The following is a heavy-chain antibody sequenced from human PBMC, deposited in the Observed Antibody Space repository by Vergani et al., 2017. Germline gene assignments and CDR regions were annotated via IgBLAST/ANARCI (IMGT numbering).Heavy chain of an antibody. CDR1: GFSFPGYA. D-gene: IGHD1-1*01. Sequence: EVQLVESGGGLVQPGGSLRLSCEASGFSFPGYAMSWVRQAPGKGLEWVGRIRNKANDYTTQYAASVKGRFTISRDDSKSYLYLHMNSLQTEDTALYYCVRVKGSNWNDHLYDIWGQGTLVTVSS. V-gene: IGHV3-72*01. J-gene: IGHJ3*02. CDR3: VRVKGSNWNDHLYDI. CDR2: IRNKANDYTT.